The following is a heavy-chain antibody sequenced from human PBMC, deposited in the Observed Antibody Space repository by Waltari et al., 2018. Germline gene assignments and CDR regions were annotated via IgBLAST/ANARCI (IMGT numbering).Heavy chain of an antibody. Sequence: QDHLVQSGPEVKRPGASVKVSCKRSGYPLTEFSIHWVRQAPGRGLEWVGGFKPGNGKAIYAHSWQGRVTMTEYTSTETAYLELRGLKSDDTAVFYCATGPGATPLFSYWGQGTLVTVSS. D-gene: IGHD1-26*01. J-gene: IGHJ4*02. V-gene: IGHV1-24*01. CDR3: ATGPGATPLFSY. CDR2: FKPGNGKA. CDR1: GYPLTEFS.